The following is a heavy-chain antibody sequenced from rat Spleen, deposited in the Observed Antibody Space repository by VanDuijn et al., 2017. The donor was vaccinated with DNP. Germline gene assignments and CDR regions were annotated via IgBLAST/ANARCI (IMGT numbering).Heavy chain of an antibody. Sequence: EVQLVESGGNLVQPGRSLKLSCAASGFTFSDYYMAWVRQAPAKGLEWVATISYNVCTPYYRDSVKGRFPSSRDNAQSTLYLKMDSLRSEDTATYYCARHRTIMPYYYAMDAWGQGASVTVSS. CDR1: GFTFSDYY. D-gene: IGHD1-12*01. J-gene: IGHJ4*01. CDR3: ARHRTIMPYYYAMDA. V-gene: IGHV5-7*01. CDR2: ISYNVCTP.